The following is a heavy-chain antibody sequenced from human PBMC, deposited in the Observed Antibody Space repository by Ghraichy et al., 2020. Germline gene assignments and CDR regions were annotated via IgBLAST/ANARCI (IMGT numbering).Heavy chain of an antibody. Sequence: GESLNISCAASGFTFSSYSMNWVRQAPGKGLEWVSSISSSSSYIYYADSVKGRFTISRDNAKNSLYLQMNSLRAEDTAGYYCARVGGTPDGDYWGQGTLVTVSS. CDR1: GFTFSSYS. CDR2: ISSSSSYI. CDR3: ARVGGTPDGDY. V-gene: IGHV3-21*01. D-gene: IGHD1-26*01. J-gene: IGHJ4*02.